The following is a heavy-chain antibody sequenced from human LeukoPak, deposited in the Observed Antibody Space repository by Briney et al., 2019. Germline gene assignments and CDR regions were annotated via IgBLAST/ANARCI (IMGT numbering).Heavy chain of an antibody. J-gene: IGHJ5*02. CDR2: IYYSGST. CDR3: ARALSSWALNWFDP. D-gene: IGHD6-13*01. V-gene: IGHV4-31*03. CDR1: GGSISSGGYY. Sequence: SETLSLTCTVSGGSISSGGYYWSWIRQHPGKGLEWIGYIYYSGSTYYNPSLKSRVTISVDTSKNQFSLKLSSVTAADTAVYYCARALSSWALNWFDPWGQGTLVTVSS.